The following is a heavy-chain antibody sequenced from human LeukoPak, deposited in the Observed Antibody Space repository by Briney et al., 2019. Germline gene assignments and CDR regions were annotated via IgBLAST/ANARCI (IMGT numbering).Heavy chain of an antibody. D-gene: IGHD3-22*01. CDR3: AREGYYYDTSGYRY. CDR2: IIPIFGTA. J-gene: IGHJ4*02. V-gene: IGHV1-69*05. CDR1: GGTFSSYA. Sequence: ASVKVSCKASGGTFSSYAISWVRQAPGQGLEWMGGIIPIFGTANYAQKFQGRVTITTDESTSTAYMELSSLRSEDTAVYYCAREGYYYDTSGYRYWGQGTLVTVSS.